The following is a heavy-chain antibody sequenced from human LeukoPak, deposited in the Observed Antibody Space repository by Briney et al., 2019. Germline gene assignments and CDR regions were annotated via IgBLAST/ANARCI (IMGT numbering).Heavy chain of an antibody. Sequence: GRSLRLSCAASGFTFDDYAMHWVRQAPGKGLEWVSGISWNSGSIGYADSVKGRFTISRDNAKNSLYLQMNSLRAEDTALYYCAKEKGGYSGYDRGFDYWGQGTLVTVSS. V-gene: IGHV3-9*01. J-gene: IGHJ4*02. CDR1: GFTFDDYA. D-gene: IGHD5-12*01. CDR3: AKEKGGYSGYDRGFDY. CDR2: ISWNSGSI.